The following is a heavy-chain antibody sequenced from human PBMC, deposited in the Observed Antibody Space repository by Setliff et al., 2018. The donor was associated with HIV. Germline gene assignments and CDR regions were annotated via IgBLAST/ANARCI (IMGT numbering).Heavy chain of an antibody. V-gene: IGHV3-15*04. D-gene: IGHD3-10*01. CDR2: IGSKTAGGTI. CDR3: ASDRVDGSENYYNAFDI. CDR1: GFSFSNVW. J-gene: IGHJ3*02. Sequence: PGGSLRLSCAASGFSFSNVWMSWVRQAPGKGLEWVGRIGSKTAGGTIEYAAPVKGRFTISRDDSENTLYLQMNSLKTEDTAEYYCASDRVDGSENYYNAFDIWGQGTMVTVSS.